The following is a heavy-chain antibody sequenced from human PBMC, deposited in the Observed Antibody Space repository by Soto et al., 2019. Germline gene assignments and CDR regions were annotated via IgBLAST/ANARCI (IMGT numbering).Heavy chain of an antibody. D-gene: IGHD3-10*01. CDR2: TNPNSGNS. CDR1: GYTFTSYD. CDR3: ARGSAYYGSWDYYYGMDV. J-gene: IGHJ6*02. V-gene: IGHV1-8*01. Sequence: VQLVQSGAEVKKPGASVKVSCKASGYTFTSYDINWVRQAPGQGLEWMGWTNPNSGNSGYAQKFQGRVTMTRNTSISTAYMELSRLRSEDTSVYYGARGSAYYGSWDYYYGMDVWGQGTTVTVSS.